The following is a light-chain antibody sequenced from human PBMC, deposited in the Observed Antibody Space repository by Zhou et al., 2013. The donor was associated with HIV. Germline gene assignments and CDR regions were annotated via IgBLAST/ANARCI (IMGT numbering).Light chain of an antibody. Sequence: EIVLTQSPATLSLSPGERATLSCGASQSVSSSYLAWYQQKPGLAPRLLIYDASSRATGIPDRFSGGGSGTDFTLTISRLEPEDFAVYYCQHYGTSPFTFGLGTKLE. CDR2: DAS. CDR3: QHYGTSPFT. V-gene: IGKV3D-20*01. CDR1: QSVSSSY. J-gene: IGKJ2*01.